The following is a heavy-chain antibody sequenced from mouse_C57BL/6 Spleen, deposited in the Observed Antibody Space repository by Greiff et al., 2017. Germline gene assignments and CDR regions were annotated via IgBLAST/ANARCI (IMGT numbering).Heavy chain of an antibody. CDR1: GYTFTSYC. J-gene: IGHJ2*01. V-gene: IGHV1-53*01. CDR3: ARLGFFITTVVADY. D-gene: IGHD1-1*01. CDR2: INPSNGGT. Sequence: VQLQQPGTELVKPGASVKLSCKASGYTFTSYCMHWVKQRPGPGLEWIGNINPSNGGTKYDGKFKSKATLTVDKSSSTAYMQLSSLTSEDSAVYYCARLGFFITTVVADYWGQGTTLTVSS.